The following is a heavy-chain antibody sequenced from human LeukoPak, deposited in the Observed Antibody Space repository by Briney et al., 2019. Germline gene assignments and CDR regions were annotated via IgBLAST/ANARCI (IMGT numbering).Heavy chain of an antibody. J-gene: IGHJ4*02. D-gene: IGHD6-13*01. CDR2: INPNIGGT. CDR3: ARVNRYSSSQIDY. CDR1: GYTFTGYY. V-gene: IGHV1-2*06. Sequence: ASVKVSCKASGYTFTGYYMHWVRHAPGQGLEWMGRINPNIGGTNYAQKFQGRVTMPRDTSISTAYMELSRLRSDDTAVYYCARVNRYSSSQIDYWGQGTLVTVSS.